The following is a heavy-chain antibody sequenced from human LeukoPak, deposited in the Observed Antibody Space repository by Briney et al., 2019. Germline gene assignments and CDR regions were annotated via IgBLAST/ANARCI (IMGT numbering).Heavy chain of an antibody. J-gene: IGHJ5*02. CDR3: AREQDIVVVVAANHPFDH. D-gene: IGHD2-15*01. Sequence: ASVKVSCKASGYTFTGYYIHWVRQAPGQGLEWMGWISPNRGGTNYAQKFQGRVTMTRDTSSSPDYMELSRLRSDDTDVSFCAREQDIVVVVAANHPFDHWGQGTLVTVSS. CDR1: GYTFTGYY. CDR2: ISPNRGGT. V-gene: IGHV1-2*02.